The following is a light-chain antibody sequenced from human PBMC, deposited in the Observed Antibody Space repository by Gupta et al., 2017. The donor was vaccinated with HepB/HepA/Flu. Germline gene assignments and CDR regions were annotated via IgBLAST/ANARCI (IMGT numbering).Light chain of an antibody. CDR1: QSVRGN. CDR3: QHYNDCPNT. CDR2: DAS. J-gene: IGKJ5*01. V-gene: IGKV3-15*01. Sequence: EIVITQSPVTLSVSPGERATLSCRASQSVRGNLAWYQQKPGQAPRLLIYDASTRATGIPDRFSGSGCGTKFTLTISSRQSEDFAVYYCQHYNDCPNTFGQGTRLEIK.